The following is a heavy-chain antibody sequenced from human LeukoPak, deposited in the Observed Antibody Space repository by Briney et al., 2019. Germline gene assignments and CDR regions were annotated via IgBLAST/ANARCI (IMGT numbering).Heavy chain of an antibody. Sequence: SETLSLTCTVSGYSISSGYYWGWIRQPPGKGLEWIGSIHHSGSTYYNPSLKSRVTISVDTSKNQFSLKLSSVTAADTTVYYCARNVVPAAKSGTDYWGQGTLVTVSS. J-gene: IGHJ4*02. CDR1: GYSISSGYY. CDR3: ARNVVPAAKSGTDY. V-gene: IGHV4-38-2*02. D-gene: IGHD2-2*01. CDR2: IHHSGST.